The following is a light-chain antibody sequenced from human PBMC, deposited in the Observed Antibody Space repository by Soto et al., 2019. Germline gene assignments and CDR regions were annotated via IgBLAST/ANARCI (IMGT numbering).Light chain of an antibody. CDR2: DVS. CDR1: ESVTDY. CDR3: QQRSDWPWT. J-gene: IGKJ1*01. Sequence: EIVLTQSPATLSLSPGERGTLSCRASESVTDYLAWYQQKPVQAPRLLVYDVSYRAAGIPTRFSGGGSGTDFTLTISNVEPEDFAVYYCQQRSDWPWTFGQGTKGDIK. V-gene: IGKV3-11*01.